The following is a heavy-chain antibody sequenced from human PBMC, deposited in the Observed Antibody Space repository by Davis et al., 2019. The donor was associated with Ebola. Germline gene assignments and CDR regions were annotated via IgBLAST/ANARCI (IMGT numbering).Heavy chain of an antibody. CDR1: GFTFSSYW. D-gene: IGHD2-15*01. Sequence: GGSLRLSCAASGFTFSSYWMSWVRQAPGKGLEWVANIKQDGSEKYYVDSVKGRFTISRDNAKNSLYLQMNSLRAEDTAVYYCARDRAIRYCSGGSCYSDYWGQGTLVTVSS. J-gene: IGHJ4*02. CDR2: IKQDGSEK. V-gene: IGHV3-7*01. CDR3: ARDRAIRYCSGGSCYSDY.